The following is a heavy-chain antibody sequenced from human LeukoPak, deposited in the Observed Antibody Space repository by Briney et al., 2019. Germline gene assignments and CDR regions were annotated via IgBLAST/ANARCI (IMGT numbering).Heavy chain of an antibody. Sequence: SETLSLTCTVSGGSISSGSYYWRWIRQPAGKGLEWIGRIYTSGSTNYNPSLKSRVTISVDTSKNQFSLKLSSVTAADTAVYYCARETYDFWSGSTNWFDPWGQGTLVTVSS. D-gene: IGHD3-3*01. J-gene: IGHJ5*02. V-gene: IGHV4-61*02. CDR3: ARETYDFWSGSTNWFDP. CDR1: GGSISSGSYY. CDR2: IYTSGST.